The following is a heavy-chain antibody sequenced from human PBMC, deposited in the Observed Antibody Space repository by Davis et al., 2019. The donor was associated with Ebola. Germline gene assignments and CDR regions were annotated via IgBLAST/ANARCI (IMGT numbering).Heavy chain of an antibody. D-gene: IGHD6-13*01. CDR1: RGTFSSHS. CDR3: ARDPYSSSWYGFNWFDP. J-gene: IGHJ5*02. V-gene: IGHV1-18*04. Sequence: ASVPVPCQASRGTFSSHSISWVRQAPAQRLEWMGWFSAYNGNTNYAQKLHGRVTMTTVTSTSTAYMELRILRSDDTAVYYCARDPYSSSWYGFNWFDPWGQGTLVTVSS. CDR2: FSAYNGNT.